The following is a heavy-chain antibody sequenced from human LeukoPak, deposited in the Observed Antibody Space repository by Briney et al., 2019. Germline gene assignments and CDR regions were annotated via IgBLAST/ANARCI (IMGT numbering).Heavy chain of an antibody. CDR2: INPNSGGT. D-gene: IGHD3-10*01. V-gene: IGHV1-2*06. J-gene: IGHJ6*02. CDR3: ATPGGILWFGDQDGMDV. Sequence: ASVKVSCKASGYIFTDYHIHWVRQAPGQGLEWMGRINPNSGGTTYTQKFQDRVTMTRDTSINTAYMELSRLNSDDTAIYYCATPGGILWFGDQDGMDVWGHGTTVAVSS. CDR1: GYIFTDYH.